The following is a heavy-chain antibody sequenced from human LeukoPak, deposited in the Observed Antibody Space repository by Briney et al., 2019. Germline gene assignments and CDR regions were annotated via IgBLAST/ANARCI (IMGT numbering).Heavy chain of an antibody. J-gene: IGHJ4*02. CDR1: GYTFTGYY. D-gene: IGHD3-22*01. Sequence: ASVTVSCKASGYTFTGYYMHWVRQAPGQGLEWMGRINPNSGGTNYAQKFQGRVTMTRDTSISTAYMELSRLRSDDTAVYYCARGAKLYYYDSSGYPTGDYWGQGTLVTVSS. CDR2: INPNSGGT. V-gene: IGHV1-2*06. CDR3: ARGAKLYYYDSSGYPTGDY.